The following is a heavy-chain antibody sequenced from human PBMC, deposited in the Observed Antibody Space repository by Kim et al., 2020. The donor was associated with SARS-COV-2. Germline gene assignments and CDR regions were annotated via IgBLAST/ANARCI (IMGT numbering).Heavy chain of an antibody. D-gene: IGHD3-16*01. CDR1: GFTFSTNA. V-gene: IGHV3-23*01. Sequence: GGSLRLSCAASGFTFSTNAMSWVRQAPGKGLEWVSGIRARDDNTYYADSVKGRFTISRDTSKNSLYLQMNSLRAEDTAVYYCAKGGDRDSYTGRYFDFWGQGALVTVSS. CDR2: IRARDDNT. J-gene: IGHJ4*02. CDR3: AKGGDRDSYTGRYFDF.